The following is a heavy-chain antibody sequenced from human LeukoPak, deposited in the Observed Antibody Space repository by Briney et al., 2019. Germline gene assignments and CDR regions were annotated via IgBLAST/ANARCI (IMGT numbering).Heavy chain of an antibody. CDR1: GFNFGNFA. CDR2: MIGSGDT. D-gene: IGHD5-24*01. V-gene: IGHV3-23*01. J-gene: IGHJ5*02. Sequence: GGSLRLSCVASGFNFGNFAVTWVRQAPGKGLEWVSGMIGSGDTYYADSVKGRFTMSRDNSRTTLYLQMNSLRFGDTAIYYCAKDMHYNDGRWEFDPWGQGTLVTVSS. CDR3: AKDMHYNDGRWEFDP.